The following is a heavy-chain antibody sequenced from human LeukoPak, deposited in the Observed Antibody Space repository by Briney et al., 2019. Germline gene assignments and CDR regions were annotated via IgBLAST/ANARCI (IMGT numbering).Heavy chain of an antibody. CDR2: IYSGGST. V-gene: IGHV3-53*01. CDR3: ARGRDYYDSSGYYN. CDR1: GFTVSSNY. Sequence: PGGSLRLSCAASGFTVSSNYMSWVRQAPGKGLEWVSVIYSGGSTYHADSVKGRFTISRDNSKNTLYLQMNSLRAEDTAVYYCARGRDYYDSSGYYNWGQGTLVTVSS. D-gene: IGHD3-22*01. J-gene: IGHJ4*02.